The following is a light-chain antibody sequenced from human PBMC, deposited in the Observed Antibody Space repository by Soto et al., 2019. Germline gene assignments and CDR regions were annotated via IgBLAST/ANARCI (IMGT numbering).Light chain of an antibody. CDR1: QSVSSSY. V-gene: IGKV3-20*01. CDR2: GAS. J-gene: IGKJ1*01. CDR3: QQYGSSPVT. Sequence: EIVLTQSPCTLSLSPGERATLSCRASQSVSSSYLAWYQQKPGQAPRLRMYGASSRATGIPERFSGSGSGTDCKLTISRLAPEDFAVYYCQQYGSSPVTFGQGTKVDIK.